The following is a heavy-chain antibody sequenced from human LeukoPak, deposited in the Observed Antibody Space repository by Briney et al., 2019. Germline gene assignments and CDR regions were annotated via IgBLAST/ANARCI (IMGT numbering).Heavy chain of an antibody. CDR2: IRYDGSNE. CDR1: GFTFSNYG. J-gene: IGHJ4*01. Sequence: GGSLRLSWAGCGFTFSNYGMHWVRQAPGKGLAGVGFIRYDGSNESYADSVKGRFTISRDNSKNTVYLHMHSLRAAATAVYYCAKDRVSSETDFDSCGHGTLATVSS. CDR3: AKDRVSSETDFDS. V-gene: IGHV3-30*02. D-gene: IGHD3-22*01.